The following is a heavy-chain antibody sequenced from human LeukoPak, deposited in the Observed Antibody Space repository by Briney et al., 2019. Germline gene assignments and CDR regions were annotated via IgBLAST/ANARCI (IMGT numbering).Heavy chain of an antibody. J-gene: IGHJ4*02. CDR2: MYFSGST. CDR1: GGSISSSSYY. Sequence: PSETLSLTCIVSGGSISSSSYYRTWVRQPPGKGLEWIGSMYFSGSTYYNAALKIRLTISVDTSKNQFSLKLSSVTAADTAVYYCALGYCSGGSCYSLDYWGQGTLVTVSS. D-gene: IGHD2-15*01. V-gene: IGHV4-39*07. CDR3: ALGYCSGGSCYSLDY.